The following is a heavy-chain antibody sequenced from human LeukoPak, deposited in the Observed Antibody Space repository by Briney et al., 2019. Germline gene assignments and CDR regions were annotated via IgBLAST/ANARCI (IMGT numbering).Heavy chain of an antibody. J-gene: IGHJ4*02. Sequence: GGSLRLSCAASGFTFSSHGMSWVRQAPGKGLEWVSGIVGGAGGTYYADSVKGRFTISRDNSKNTLYLQMNSLRAEDTAVYYCAHGSMYQLDYWGQGTLVTVSS. CDR3: AHGSMYQLDY. CDR1: GFTFSSHG. D-gene: IGHD2-2*01. V-gene: IGHV3-23*01. CDR2: IVGGAGGT.